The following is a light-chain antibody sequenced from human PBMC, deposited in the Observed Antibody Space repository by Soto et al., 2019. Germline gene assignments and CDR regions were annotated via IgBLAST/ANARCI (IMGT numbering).Light chain of an antibody. CDR1: QSVSSSY. CDR3: QQYGSSPRT. Sequence: ELVLTQSPGTLSLSPVERATLSCTASQSVSSSYLAWSQQKHGQAPRLLIYGASSRATGIPERFSGSGSGTDFTLTISRLETADFAAYDCQQYGSSPRTFGQGTKVDIK. J-gene: IGKJ1*01. CDR2: GAS. V-gene: IGKV3-20*01.